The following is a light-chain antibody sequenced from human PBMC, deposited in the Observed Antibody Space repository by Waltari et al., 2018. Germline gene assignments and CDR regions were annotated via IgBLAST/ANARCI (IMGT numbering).Light chain of an antibody. J-gene: IGLJ1*01. CDR2: SAN. V-gene: IGLV7-43*01. CDR3: LLFYGGAYV. Sequence: QTVVTQEPSLTVSPGGTVTPTCASSTGAVTSGSFPTWFQHRPGQPPRSLIYSANNKHSWTPARFSGSLIGGKAALTLSGVQPEDEAEYYCLLFYGGAYVFGTGTKLTVL. CDR1: TGAVTSGSF.